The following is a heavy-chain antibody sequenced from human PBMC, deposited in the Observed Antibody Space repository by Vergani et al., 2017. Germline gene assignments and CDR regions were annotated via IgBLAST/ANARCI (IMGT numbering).Heavy chain of an antibody. Sequence: QVQLVESGGGVVQPGRSLRLSCAASGFTFSSYAMHWVRQAPGKGLEWVAVISYDGSNKYYADSVKGRFTISRDNAKNSLYLQMNSLRAEDTAVYYCARDIWDTMIVVVPTSFDYWGQGTLVTVSS. CDR3: ARDIWDTMIVVVPTSFDY. CDR1: GFTFSSYA. J-gene: IGHJ4*02. D-gene: IGHD3-22*01. CDR2: ISYDGSNK. V-gene: IGHV3-30-3*01.